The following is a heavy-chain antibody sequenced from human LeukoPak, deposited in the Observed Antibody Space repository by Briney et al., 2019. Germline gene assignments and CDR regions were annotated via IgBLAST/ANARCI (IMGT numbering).Heavy chain of an antibody. CDR3: ASRIAAAGTDY. V-gene: IGHV3-66*02. CDR1: GFTVSSNY. J-gene: IGHJ4*02. Sequence: GGSLRLSCAASGFTVSSNYMSWVRQAPGKGLEWVSVIYSGGSTYYADSVKGRFTISRDNSKNTLYLQMNSLGAEDTAVYYCASRIAAAGTDYWGQGTLVTVSS. CDR2: IYSGGST. D-gene: IGHD6-13*01.